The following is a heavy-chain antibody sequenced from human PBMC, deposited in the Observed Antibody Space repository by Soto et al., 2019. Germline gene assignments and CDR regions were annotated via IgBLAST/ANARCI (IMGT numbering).Heavy chain of an antibody. CDR2: IIPIFGTA. CDR1: GGTFSSYA. Sequence: RASVKVSCKASGGTFSSYAISWVRQAPGQGLEWMGGIIPIFGTANYAQKFQGRATITADESTSTAYMELSSLRSEDTAVYYCARDITPVPAGGDYYYYCGMDVWGQGTTVTVSS. J-gene: IGHJ6*02. D-gene: IGHD2-2*01. CDR3: ARDITPVPAGGDYYYYCGMDV. V-gene: IGHV1-69*13.